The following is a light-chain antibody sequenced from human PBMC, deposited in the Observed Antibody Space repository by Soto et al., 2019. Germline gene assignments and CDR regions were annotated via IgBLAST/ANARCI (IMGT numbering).Light chain of an antibody. Sequence: DIQMTQSPSTLPASVGDRVTITCRASQSISNWLAWYQQKPGKAPKFLIYDASTLESGVPSRFSGSGSGTEFTLTISSLQPDDFATYYCQQYDNYPLTFGGGTKVDIK. CDR2: DAS. J-gene: IGKJ4*01. V-gene: IGKV1-5*01. CDR1: QSISNW. CDR3: QQYDNYPLT.